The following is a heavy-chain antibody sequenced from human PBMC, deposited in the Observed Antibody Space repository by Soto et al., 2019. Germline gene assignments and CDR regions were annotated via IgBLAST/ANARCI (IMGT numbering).Heavy chain of an antibody. CDR2: IGGSGGST. CDR1: GFTFSSYA. J-gene: IGHJ6*02. Sequence: PGGSLRLSCAASGFTFSSYAMSWVRQAPGKGLEWVSIIGGSGGSTYYADSVKGRFTISRDNSKNTLYLQMNSLRAEDTAVYYCARSYYYDDYYYGMDVWGQGTTVTVSS. D-gene: IGHD3-22*01. CDR3: ARSYYYDDYYYGMDV. V-gene: IGHV3-23*01.